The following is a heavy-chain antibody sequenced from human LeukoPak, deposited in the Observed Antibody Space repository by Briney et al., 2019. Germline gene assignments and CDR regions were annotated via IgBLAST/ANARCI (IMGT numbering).Heavy chain of an antibody. CDR2: FDPEDGET. CDR1: GYTLTELS. Sequence: ASVKVSCKVSGYTLTELSMHWVRQAPGKGLEWMGGFDPEDGETIYAQKFQGRVTTTEDTSTDTAYMELSSLRSEDTAVYYCATDQSGSYSSFDYWGQGTLVTVSS. V-gene: IGHV1-24*01. D-gene: IGHD1-26*01. CDR3: ATDQSGSYSSFDY. J-gene: IGHJ4*02.